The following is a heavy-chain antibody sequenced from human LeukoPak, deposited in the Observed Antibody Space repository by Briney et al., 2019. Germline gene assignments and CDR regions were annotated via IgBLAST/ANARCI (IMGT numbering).Heavy chain of an antibody. Sequence: KPGGSLRLSCTASGFTFSGYEMNWVRQAPGKGLEWVSSISSSSSYINYADAVKGRFTISRDNAKNSLYLQMNSLRAEDTAVYYCARDYSNSGSWGQGTLVTVSS. CDR2: ISSSSSYI. D-gene: IGHD3-10*01. V-gene: IGHV3-21*01. CDR1: GFTFSGYE. J-gene: IGHJ4*02. CDR3: ARDYSNSGS.